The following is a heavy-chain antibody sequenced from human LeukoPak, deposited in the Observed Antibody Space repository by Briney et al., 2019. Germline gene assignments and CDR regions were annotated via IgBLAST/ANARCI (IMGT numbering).Heavy chain of an antibody. CDR2: ISSGSKYI. V-gene: IGHV3-21*01. D-gene: IGHD5-18*01. CDR1: GFSFSSYS. J-gene: IGHJ4*02. Sequence: GGSLTLSCAASGFSFSSYSMNWVRQAPGKGLEGVSSISSGSKYIYNADSLKGRFTISRDNAKNSLYLQMNSMRAEDTAVYYCARALSYSYGSMDFWGQGTLVIVSS. CDR3: ARALSYSYGSMDF.